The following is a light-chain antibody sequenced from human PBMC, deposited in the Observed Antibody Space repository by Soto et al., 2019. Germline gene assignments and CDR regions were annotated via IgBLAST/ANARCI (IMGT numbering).Light chain of an antibody. CDR3: QQRSNWPPLT. J-gene: IGKJ4*01. CDR2: GAS. V-gene: IGKV3-11*01. CDR1: HSVGTN. Sequence: MTQSPDTLSVSHGDRDTLSCRASHSVGTNLAWYQQKPGQAPRLLIYGASARATDVPARFSGSGSGTDFTLTTSSLEPEDFAVYYCQQRSNWPPLTFGGGTKVDI.